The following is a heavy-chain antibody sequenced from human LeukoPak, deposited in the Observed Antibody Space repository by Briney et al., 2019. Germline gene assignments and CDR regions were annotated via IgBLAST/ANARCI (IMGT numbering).Heavy chain of an antibody. V-gene: IGHV3-7*04. Sequence: GGSLRLSCAASEFIFSSYWMTWVRQAPGKGLEWVANINQDESDKYYVDSVKGRFTISRDNAKNSLYLQMNSLRAEDTAVYYCARANSAHFDYWGQGTLVTVSS. CDR3: ARANSAHFDY. CDR1: EFIFSSYW. CDR2: INQDESDK. J-gene: IGHJ4*02. D-gene: IGHD3-10*01.